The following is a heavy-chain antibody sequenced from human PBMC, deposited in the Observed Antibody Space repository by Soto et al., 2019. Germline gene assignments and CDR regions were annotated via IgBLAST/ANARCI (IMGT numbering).Heavy chain of an antibody. J-gene: IGHJ4*02. CDR2: IVVGSGNT. D-gene: IGHD3-9*01. Sequence: SVKVSCKASRFTFTSSAMQWVRQARGQRLEWIGWIVVGSGNTNYAQKFQERVTITRDMSTSTAYMELSSLRSEDTAVYYCAARSTSGMSPISFDYWGQGTLVTVSS. CDR1: RFTFTSSA. CDR3: AARSTSGMSPISFDY. V-gene: IGHV1-58*02.